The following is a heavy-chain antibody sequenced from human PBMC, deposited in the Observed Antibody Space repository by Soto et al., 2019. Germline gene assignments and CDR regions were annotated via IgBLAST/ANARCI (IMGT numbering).Heavy chain of an antibody. V-gene: IGHV3-23*01. J-gene: IGHJ4*02. CDR3: AKDRPYYYGSGSPTPFDY. D-gene: IGHD3-10*01. CDR1: GFTFSSYA. Sequence: GGSLRLSCAASGFTFSSYAMSWVRQAPGKGLEWVSAISGSGGSTYYADSVKGRFTISRDNSKNTLYLQMNSLRAEDTAVYYWAKDRPYYYGSGSPTPFDYRGQGTLVTVSS. CDR2: ISGSGGST.